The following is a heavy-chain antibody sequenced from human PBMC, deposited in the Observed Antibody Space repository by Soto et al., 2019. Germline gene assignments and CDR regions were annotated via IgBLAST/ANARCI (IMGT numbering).Heavy chain of an antibody. V-gene: IGHV4-39*01. CDR3: ARTSFSSTEYYFDY. Sequence: PSETLSLSCTVSGGSISSSTYYWGWMRQPPGKGLEWIASFFIGGNTYYNPSLKSRVTISVDTSKNQFSLKLSSVTAADTAVYYCARTSFSSTEYYFDYWGQGTLVTVSS. D-gene: IGHD6-13*01. CDR2: FFIGGNT. J-gene: IGHJ4*02. CDR1: GGSISSSTYY.